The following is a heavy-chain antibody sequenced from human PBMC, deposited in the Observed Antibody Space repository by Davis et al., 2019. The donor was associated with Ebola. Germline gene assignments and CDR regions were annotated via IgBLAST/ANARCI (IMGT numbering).Heavy chain of an antibody. Sequence: ASVKVSCKASGYTFTSYGISWVRQAPGQGLEWMGWISAYNGNTNYAQKFQGRLTLTTDTSTSTAYMELRSLTSDDTAEYYCARGRNGGWDFDYWGQGTLVSVSS. V-gene: IGHV1-18*01. CDR2: ISAYNGNT. CDR1: GYTFTSYG. D-gene: IGHD6-19*01. J-gene: IGHJ4*02. CDR3: ARGRNGGWDFDY.